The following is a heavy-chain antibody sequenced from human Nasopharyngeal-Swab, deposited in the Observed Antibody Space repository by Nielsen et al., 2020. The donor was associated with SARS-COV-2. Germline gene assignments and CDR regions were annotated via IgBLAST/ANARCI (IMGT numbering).Heavy chain of an antibody. V-gene: IGHV1-69*01. D-gene: IGHD6-19*01. CDR2: IIPIFGTA. CDR3: ASTPYSSGWYGPRSANYGMDV. J-gene: IGHJ6*02. Sequence: WVRQAPGQGLEWMGGIIPIFGTANYAQKFQGRVTITADESTSTAYMELSSLRSEGTAVYYCASTPYSSGWYGPRSANYGMDVWGQGTTVTVSS.